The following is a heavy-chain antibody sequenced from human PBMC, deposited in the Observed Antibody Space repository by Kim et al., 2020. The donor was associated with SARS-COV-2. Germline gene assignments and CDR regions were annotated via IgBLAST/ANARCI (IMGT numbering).Heavy chain of an antibody. V-gene: IGHV5-51*01. D-gene: IGHD3-16*01. CDR1: GYNFPTYW. CDR3: ARSAGPYDYYRDC. Sequence: GESLKISCKGSGYNFPTYWIGWVRQMPGKGLEWMGIIYPGDSDTRYSPSFQGQVTISADKSPTTAYLQWSSLKASDTAMYYCARSAGPYDYYRDCWGQGTLLTVSS. J-gene: IGHJ4*02. CDR2: IYPGDSDT.